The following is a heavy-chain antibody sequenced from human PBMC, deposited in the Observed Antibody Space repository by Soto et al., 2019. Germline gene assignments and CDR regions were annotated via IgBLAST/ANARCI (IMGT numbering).Heavy chain of an antibody. D-gene: IGHD3-10*01. Sequence: SETLSLTCTVSGDSLSRGAYYWTWIRQHPGKGLEWIGYIYYSGSTSYNPSLESRVSMSVDTSRNQFSLKLSSVTSADTAVYFCARGNSGNYYFDSWGPGTLVTVS. CDR1: GDSLSRGAYY. J-gene: IGHJ4*02. V-gene: IGHV4-31*03. CDR2: IYYSGST. CDR3: ARGNSGNYYFDS.